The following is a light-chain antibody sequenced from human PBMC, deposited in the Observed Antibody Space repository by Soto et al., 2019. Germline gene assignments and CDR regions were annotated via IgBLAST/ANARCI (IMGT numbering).Light chain of an antibody. CDR2: EVN. CDR3: SSYTSSSTPYV. V-gene: IGLV2-14*01. CDR1: GIGRYNY. J-gene: IGLJ1*01. Sequence: QSVLTQPASVSGSPGQSITISCAGTGIGRYNYVSWYQHHPGKAPKLMIFEVNNRPSGISNRFSGSTSGNTASLTISGLQAEDEADYYCSSYTSSSTPYVFGSGTKLTVL.